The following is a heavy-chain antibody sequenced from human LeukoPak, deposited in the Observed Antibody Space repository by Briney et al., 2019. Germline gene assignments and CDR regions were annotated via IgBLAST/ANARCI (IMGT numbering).Heavy chain of an antibody. J-gene: IGHJ4*02. D-gene: IGHD3-22*01. CDR2: INHSGST. CDR1: GVSFSGYY. Sequence: KPSETLSLTGAVYGVSFSGYYWSWLRQPPGKGLEWVGEINHSGSTNYNPSLKSRVTISVDTSKNKFSLKLSSVTAADTAVYYCARGALHYYDSSGDFDYWGQGTLVTVSS. V-gene: IGHV4-34*01. CDR3: ARGALHYYDSSGDFDY.